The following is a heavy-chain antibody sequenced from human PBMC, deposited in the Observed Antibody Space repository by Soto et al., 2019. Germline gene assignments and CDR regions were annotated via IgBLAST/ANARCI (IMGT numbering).Heavy chain of an antibody. D-gene: IGHD2-2*01. CDR2: ISGSGGST. V-gene: IGHV3-23*01. J-gene: IGHJ6*02. Sequence: GGSLRLSCAASGFTFSSYAMSWVRQAPGKGLEWVSAISGSGGSTYYADSVKGRFTISRDNSKNTLYLQMNSLRAEDTAVYYCAKVGPIVVVPAAIDYYYYYGMDVWGQGTTVTVSS. CDR1: GFTFSSYA. CDR3: AKVGPIVVVPAAIDYYYYYGMDV.